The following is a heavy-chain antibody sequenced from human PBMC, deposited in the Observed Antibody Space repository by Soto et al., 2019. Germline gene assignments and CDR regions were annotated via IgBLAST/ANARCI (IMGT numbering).Heavy chain of an antibody. CDR2: ISGSGGST. Sequence: GGSLRLSCAASGFTFSSYAMTWVRQAPGKGLEWVSAISGSGGSTYYADSVKGRFTISRDNSKNSLYLQMNSLRVEDTAVYYCAKDYSSSWYGRFDPWGQGTQVTVSS. J-gene: IGHJ5*02. V-gene: IGHV3-23*01. CDR3: AKDYSSSWYGRFDP. D-gene: IGHD6-13*01. CDR1: GFTFSSYA.